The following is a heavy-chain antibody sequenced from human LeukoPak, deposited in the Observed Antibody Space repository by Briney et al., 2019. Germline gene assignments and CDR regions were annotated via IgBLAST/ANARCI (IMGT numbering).Heavy chain of an antibody. J-gene: IGHJ5*01. CDR1: GFTFSDYT. V-gene: IGHV3-21*06. CDR3: ARDISYIGFDC. CDR2: INSPSTNI. D-gene: IGHD3-10*01. Sequence: PGGSLRLSCAASGFTFSDYTINWVRQAPGKGLEWVSSINSPSTNIYYADSLKGRFTLLRDNAKNSVYLQMNSLRAEDTAVYYCARDISYIGFDCWGQGTLVTVSS.